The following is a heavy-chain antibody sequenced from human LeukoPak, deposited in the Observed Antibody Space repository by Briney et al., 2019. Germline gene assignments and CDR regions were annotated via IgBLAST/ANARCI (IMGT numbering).Heavy chain of an antibody. CDR2: IKEDGSEK. CDR1: GFTFSSYS. D-gene: IGHD2-8*02. Sequence: PGGSLRLSCAASGFTFSSYSMNWVRQAPGKGLEWVANIKEDGSEKYYVDSVKGRFIISRDNARNSLYLQMSSLRVEDTAIYYCARLFGGVTTYDYWGQGAQVTVSS. J-gene: IGHJ4*02. CDR3: ARLFGGVTTYDY. V-gene: IGHV3-7*01.